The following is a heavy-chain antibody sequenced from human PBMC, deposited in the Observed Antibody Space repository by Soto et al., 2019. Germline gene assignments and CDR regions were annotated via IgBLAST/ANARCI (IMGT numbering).Heavy chain of an antibody. Sequence: PSETLCLTXTVSGGSMSNYWRTWIRQPPGKGLEWIGYIHYSGATSFFPSYNPSLRGRVTISEDTSKKQFSLKLLSVTTADTAVYSCLDGGASNWNHAPYYLDFWGQGTLVTVSS. CDR3: LDGGASNWNHAPYYLDF. D-gene: IGHD1-1*01. J-gene: IGHJ4*03. CDR1: GGSMSNYW. CDR2: IHYSGATSFFP. V-gene: IGHV4-59*01.